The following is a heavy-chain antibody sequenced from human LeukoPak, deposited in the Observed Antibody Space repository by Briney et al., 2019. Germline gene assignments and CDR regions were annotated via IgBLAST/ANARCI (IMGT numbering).Heavy chain of an antibody. D-gene: IGHD6-19*01. Sequence: VXXSXXAXGGTFSSYAISXXRQAPGQGLXWMGGIIPIFGTANYAHKFQGRVTITADESTSTAYMELSSLRSEDTAVYYCARDGDSSGWFYFDYWGQGTLVTVSS. CDR3: ARDGDSSGWFYFDY. V-gene: IGHV1-69*13. CDR2: IIPIFGTA. J-gene: IGHJ4*02. CDR1: GGTFSSYA.